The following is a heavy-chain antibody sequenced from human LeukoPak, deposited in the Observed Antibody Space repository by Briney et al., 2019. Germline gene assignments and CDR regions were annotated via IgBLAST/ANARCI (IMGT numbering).Heavy chain of an antibody. CDR3: ARGRADYTVVVPADNWFDP. J-gene: IGHJ5*02. CDR1: GGSFSGYY. Sequence: SETLSLTCAVYGGSFSGYYWSWIRQPPGKGLEWIGEINHSGSTNSNPSLKSRVTISVDTSKNQFSLKLSSVTAADTAVYYCARGRADYTVVVPADNWFDPWGQGTLVTVSS. D-gene: IGHD2-2*01. V-gene: IGHV4-34*01. CDR2: INHSGST.